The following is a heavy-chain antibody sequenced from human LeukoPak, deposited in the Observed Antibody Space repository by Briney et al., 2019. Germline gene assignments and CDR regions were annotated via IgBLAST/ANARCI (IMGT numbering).Heavy chain of an antibody. J-gene: IGHJ4*02. CDR2: ISGSGGSP. CDR3: AKDGTKVFWSGYCHY. CDR1: GFTFSRHA. V-gene: IGHV3-23*01. D-gene: IGHD3-3*01. Sequence: SGGSLRLSRAPSGFTFSRHAMSGVPEAPGRGVEWGSAISGSGGSPYYADSVKGQFTISRDHAKNTLYLQMNSLRAEDTAVYYCAKDGTKVFWSGYCHYWGQGTLVTVSS.